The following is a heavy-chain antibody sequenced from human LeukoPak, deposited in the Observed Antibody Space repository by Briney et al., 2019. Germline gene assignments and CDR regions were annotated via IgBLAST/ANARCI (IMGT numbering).Heavy chain of an antibody. CDR3: AREGHSNYADY. D-gene: IGHD4-11*01. J-gene: IGHJ4*02. CDR2: IYYSGST. CDR1: GGSISSSSYY. Sequence: PSETLSLTCTVSGGSISSSSYYWGWIRQPPGKGLEWIGSIYYSGSTYYNPSLKSRVTISVDTSKNQFSLKLSSLTAADTAVYYCAREGHSNYADYWGQGTLVTVSS. V-gene: IGHV4-39*07.